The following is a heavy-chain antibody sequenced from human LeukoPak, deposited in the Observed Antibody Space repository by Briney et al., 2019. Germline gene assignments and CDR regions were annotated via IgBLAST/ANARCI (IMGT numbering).Heavy chain of an antibody. CDR1: GFTVSSNY. D-gene: IGHD2-21*01. CDR2: TYSGGST. V-gene: IGHV3-53*01. Sequence: GGSLILYCAASGFTVSSNYMSWVRQAPGKGLEWVSVTYSGGSTYYADSVKGRFTISRYNSKNTLYLQMNSLRAEDTAVYYCARGLFFDYWGQGTLVTVSS. J-gene: IGHJ4*02. CDR3: ARGLFFDY.